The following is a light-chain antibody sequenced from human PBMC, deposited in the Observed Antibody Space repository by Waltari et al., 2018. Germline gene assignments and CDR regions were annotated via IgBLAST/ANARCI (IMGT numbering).Light chain of an antibody. CDR3: QHYLRLPAT. CDR2: GAP. Sequence: IVLTQSPGPLSLSPGERATLSCRASQSVTRTLAWYQQKPGQAPRLLIYGAPNRATGIPDRFSCRWSGTNFSLTISRLEPEDFAVYYCQHYLRLPATFGQGTKVEIK. J-gene: IGKJ1*01. CDR1: QSVTRT. V-gene: IGKV3-20*01.